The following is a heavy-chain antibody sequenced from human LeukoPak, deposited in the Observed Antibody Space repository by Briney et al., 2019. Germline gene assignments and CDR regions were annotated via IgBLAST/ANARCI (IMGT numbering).Heavy chain of an antibody. CDR3: ARDKIVGPTTLDY. CDR2: IKQDGSEK. CDR1: GFTFSGYW. V-gene: IGHV3-7*01. J-gene: IGHJ4*02. D-gene: IGHD1-26*01. Sequence: GGSLRLSCAASGFTFSGYWMSWVRQSPEKGLEWVANIKQDGSEKYHVDSVKGRFTISRDNAKNSLYLQMDSLRADDTAVYYCARDKIVGPTTLDYWGQGTLATVSS.